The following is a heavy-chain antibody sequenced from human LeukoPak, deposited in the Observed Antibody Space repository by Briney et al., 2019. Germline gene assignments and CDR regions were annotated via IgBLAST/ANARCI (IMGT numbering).Heavy chain of an antibody. CDR2: INPNSGGT. Sequence: ASVKVSCKASGYTFTGYYMHWVRQAPGQGLEWMGWINPNSGGTNYAQKFQGRVTMTRDTSISTAYMELSRLRSDDTAVYYCARRAGIYSHPYDYWGQGTLVTVSS. V-gene: IGHV1-2*02. J-gene: IGHJ4*02. CDR1: GYTFTGYY. D-gene: IGHD1-14*01. CDR3: ARRAGIYSHPYDY.